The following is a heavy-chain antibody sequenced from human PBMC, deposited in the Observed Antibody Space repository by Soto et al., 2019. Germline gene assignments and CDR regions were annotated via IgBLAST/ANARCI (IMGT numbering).Heavy chain of an antibody. J-gene: IGHJ4*02. D-gene: IGHD2-2*01. CDR3: ARDLHSMRYFDY. V-gene: IGHV1-46*03. CDR1: GKTFTSHY. Sequence: SLKFAYKPSGKTFTSHYMPWERKAPGQGLEWMGIINPSGGSTSYAQKFQGRVTMTRDTSTSTVYMELSSLRSEDTAVYYCARDLHSMRYFDYWGQGTLVTVSS. CDR2: INPSGGST.